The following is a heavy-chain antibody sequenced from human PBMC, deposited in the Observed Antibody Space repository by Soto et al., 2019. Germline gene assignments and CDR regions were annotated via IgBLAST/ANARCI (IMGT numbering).Heavy chain of an antibody. CDR2: INPNSGAT. CDR1: GYTFTGYY. Sequence: QVQLVQSGAEVKKPGASVKFSCKASGYTFTGYYIHWVRQAPGQGLEWMGWINPNSGATDYAQKFQGWVTMTRDTSISTAYMELSRLRPDDTAVYYCARAFGGSSTPDRPIDYWGQGTLVTVSS. V-gene: IGHV1-2*04. J-gene: IGHJ4*02. D-gene: IGHD6-13*01. CDR3: ARAFGGSSTPDRPIDY.